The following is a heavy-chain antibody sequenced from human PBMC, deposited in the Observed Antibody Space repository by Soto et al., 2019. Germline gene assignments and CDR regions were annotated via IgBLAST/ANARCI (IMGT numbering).Heavy chain of an antibody. V-gene: IGHV1-2*02. CDR3: ARKHSLDYIRWGLDP. CDR2: INPKSDDT. D-gene: IGHD4-4*01. CDR1: GYPVSDNQ. J-gene: IGHJ5*02. Sequence: QVQLVQSGSEVKKPGASVKVSCKASGYPVSDNQIHWLRRAPGQGLEWMGRINPKSDDTNYAQKFQGRVTMTRDTSIDTAYLELTGLTSDDTATYYCARKHSLDYIRWGLDPWGQGTLVTVSS.